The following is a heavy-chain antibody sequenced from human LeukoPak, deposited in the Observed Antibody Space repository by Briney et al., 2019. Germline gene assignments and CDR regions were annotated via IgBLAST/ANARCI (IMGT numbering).Heavy chain of an antibody. CDR1: GGSISSSSQY. D-gene: IGHD3-9*01. CDR2: IFYSGTT. V-gene: IGHV4-39*01. CDR3: ARALRYFAY. Sequence: PSVTLSLTYTVSGGSISSSSQYWGWIRQPPGKGLEWIGYIFYSGTTYYSPSLKSRVTISVDTSKNQFSLKLSSVTAADTAMYYCARALRYFAYWGQGTLVT. J-gene: IGHJ4*02.